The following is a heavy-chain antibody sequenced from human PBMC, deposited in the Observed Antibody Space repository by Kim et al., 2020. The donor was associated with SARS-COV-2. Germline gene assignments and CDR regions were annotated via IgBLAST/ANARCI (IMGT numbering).Heavy chain of an antibody. Sequence: GGSLRLSCAASGFTFSTYDMHWVRQGAGKGLEWVSATGLIGNTYYADSVKGRFTISRDNAKNSLYLQMNSLRAGDTAVYYCARELLDTISSGWYLDLWGRGTLVTVSS. D-gene: IGHD3-10*01. CDR2: TGLIGNT. CDR1: GFTFSTYD. J-gene: IGHJ2*01. CDR3: ARELLDTISSGWYLDL. V-gene: IGHV3-13*01.